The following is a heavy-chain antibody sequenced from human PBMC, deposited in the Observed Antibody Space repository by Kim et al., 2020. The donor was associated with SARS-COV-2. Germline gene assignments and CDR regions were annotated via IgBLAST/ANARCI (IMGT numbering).Heavy chain of an antibody. Sequence: GGSLRLSCAASGFTFDDYAMHWVRQAPGKGLEWVSLISGDGGSTYYADSVKGRFTISRDNSKNSLYLQMNSLRTEDTALYYCAKAFQTAGYYIYYYYYGMDVWGQGTTVTVSS. D-gene: IGHD3-22*01. CDR1: GFTFDDYA. J-gene: IGHJ6*02. CDR2: ISGDGGST. CDR3: AKAFQTAGYYIYYYYYGMDV. V-gene: IGHV3-43*02.